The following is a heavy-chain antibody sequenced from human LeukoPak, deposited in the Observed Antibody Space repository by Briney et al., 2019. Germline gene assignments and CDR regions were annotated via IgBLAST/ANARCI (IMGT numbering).Heavy chain of an antibody. Sequence: GGSLMLSCSVSGFPFVDSPIPWVRQAPGKGLEWVSLITWDGDSNYYADSVKGRFTISRDNSKNYLYLQMNSLRAEDTALYYCAKGTSSWHEFDSWGQGTLVTVSS. D-gene: IGHD6-13*01. J-gene: IGHJ4*02. CDR3: AKGTSSWHEFDS. CDR2: ITWDGDSN. V-gene: IGHV3-43D*03. CDR1: GFPFVDSP.